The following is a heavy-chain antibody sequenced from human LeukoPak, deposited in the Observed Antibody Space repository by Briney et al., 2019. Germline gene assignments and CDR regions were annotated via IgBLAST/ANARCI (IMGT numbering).Heavy chain of an antibody. V-gene: IGHV3-11*04. J-gene: IGHJ4*02. D-gene: IGHD2-2*01. CDR3: ARVMGRYCSSTSCYVDY. Sequence: PGGSLRLSCAASGFTFSDYYMSWIRQAPGKGLEWVSFISSSGSTIYYADSVKGRFTISRDNAKNSLYLQMNSLRAEDTAVYYCARVMGRYCSSTSCYVDYWGQGTLVTVSS. CDR2: ISSSGSTI. CDR1: GFTFSDYY.